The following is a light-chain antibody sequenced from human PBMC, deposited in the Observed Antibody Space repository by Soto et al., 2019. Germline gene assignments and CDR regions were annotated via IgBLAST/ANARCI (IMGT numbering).Light chain of an antibody. CDR3: TSYAGSNNYV. J-gene: IGLJ1*01. CDR1: SSDVGRYNF. V-gene: IGLV2-8*01. CDR2: DVS. Sequence: QSVLTQPPSASGSPGQSVTISCTGTSSDVGRYNFVSWYQQHPGKGPKLIISDVSERPSGVPDRFSGSKSGNTASLTVSGLQPEDEADYYCTSYAGSNNYVFGTGTQLTVL.